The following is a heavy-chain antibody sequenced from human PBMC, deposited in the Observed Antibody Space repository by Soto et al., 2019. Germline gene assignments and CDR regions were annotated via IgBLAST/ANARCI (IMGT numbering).Heavy chain of an antibody. D-gene: IGHD3-9*01. CDR1: GYTFTSYD. Sequence: ASVKVSCKASGYTFTSYDINWVRQATGQGLEWMGWMNPNSGNTGYAQKFQGRVTMTRNTSISTACMELSSLRSEDTAVYYCASVTYYDILTGYPEDAFDIWGQGTMVTVSS. CDR2: MNPNSGNT. CDR3: ASVTYYDILTGYPEDAFDI. J-gene: IGHJ3*02. V-gene: IGHV1-8*01.